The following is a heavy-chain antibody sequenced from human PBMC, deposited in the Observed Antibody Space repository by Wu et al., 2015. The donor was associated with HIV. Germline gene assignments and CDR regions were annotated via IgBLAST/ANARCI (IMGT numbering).Heavy chain of an antibody. CDR3: ARDLFSAQIGTDYYYYYYMDA. Sequence: QVQLVQSGAEVKKPGSSVKVSCKTSGGTFSSYGVSWVRQAPGQGLEWMGGFTTIFGTANYAQKFQDRVTITADESTGTAYMELRSLRSEDTAVYYCARDLFSAQIGTDYYYYYYMDAGAKGPRSPSP. D-gene: IGHD1-1*01. CDR2: FTTIFGTA. CDR1: GGTFSSYG. V-gene: IGHV1-69*12. J-gene: IGHJ6*03.